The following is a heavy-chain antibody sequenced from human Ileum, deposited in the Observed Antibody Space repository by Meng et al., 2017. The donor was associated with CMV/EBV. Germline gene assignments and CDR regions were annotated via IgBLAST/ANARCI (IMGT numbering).Heavy chain of an antibody. Sequence: LRLSSTVSCGSIGSSSYFWGWIRQPPGKGLEWIGSIYYSGTTYYNPSLESRVTISLDRSRNQFSLRVTAVATADTAVYYCAKDLGYYCYYGMDVWGPGNTV. CDR1: CGSIGSSSYF. CDR3: AKDLGYYCYYGMDV. D-gene: IGHD7-27*01. CDR2: IYYSGTT. J-gene: IGHJ6*01. V-gene: IGHV4-39*07.